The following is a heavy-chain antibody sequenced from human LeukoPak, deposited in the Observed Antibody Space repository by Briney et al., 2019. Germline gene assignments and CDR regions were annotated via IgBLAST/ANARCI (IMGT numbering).Heavy chain of an antibody. CDR1: GDSVSSNSVT. CDR2: TYYRSTWYN. Sequence: SQTLSLTCAISGDSVSSNSVTWNWIRQSPSRGLEWLGGTYYRSTWYNDYAVSVRGRITVNPDTSKDQFSLHLNSVTPEDTAVYYCARRLTQYDCFDPWGQGILVTVSS. V-gene: IGHV6-1*01. CDR3: ARRLTQYDCFDP. J-gene: IGHJ5*02. D-gene: IGHD2-2*01.